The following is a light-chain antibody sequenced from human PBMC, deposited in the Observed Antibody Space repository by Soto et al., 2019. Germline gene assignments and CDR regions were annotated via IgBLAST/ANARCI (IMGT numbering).Light chain of an antibody. CDR3: CSYASRDTDV. CDR1: SSDVGSYNL. Sequence: QSVLTQPASVSGSPGQSITISCTGTSSDVGSYNLVSWYQQHPGKAPKLIIYEANKRPSGISNRFSGSESGNTASLTISGLQPEDEADYYCCSYASRDTDVFGTGIKSPS. CDR2: EAN. V-gene: IGLV2-23*01. J-gene: IGLJ1*01.